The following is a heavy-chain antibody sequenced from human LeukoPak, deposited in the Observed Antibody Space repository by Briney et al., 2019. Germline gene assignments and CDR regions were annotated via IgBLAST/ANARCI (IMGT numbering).Heavy chain of an antibody. J-gene: IGHJ4*02. Sequence: GGSLRLSCAASGFTFSTYYMSWVRQAPGKGLEWVSFITGSSSYIYYTDSVKGRFTISRDNAKNSPFLQMNSLRDEDTAVYYCASGFSSSPYFDYWGQGTLVTVSS. CDR2: ITGSSSYI. V-gene: IGHV3-21*01. D-gene: IGHD6-6*01. CDR3: ASGFSSSPYFDY. CDR1: GFTFSTYY.